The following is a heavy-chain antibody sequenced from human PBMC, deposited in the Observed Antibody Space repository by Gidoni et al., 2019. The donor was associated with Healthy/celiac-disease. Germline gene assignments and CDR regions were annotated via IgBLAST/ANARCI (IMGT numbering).Heavy chain of an antibody. J-gene: IGHJ4*02. CDR2: INHSGST. CDR3: ASTWGVRGVHNDY. D-gene: IGHD3-10*01. CDR1: GGSFSGYY. Sequence: QVQLQQWGAGLLKPSETLSLTCAVYGGSFSGYYWSWIRQPPGKGLEWIGEINHSGSTNYNPSLKSRVTISVDTSKNQFSLKLSSVTAADTAVYYCASTWGVRGVHNDYWGQGTLVTVSS. V-gene: IGHV4-34*01.